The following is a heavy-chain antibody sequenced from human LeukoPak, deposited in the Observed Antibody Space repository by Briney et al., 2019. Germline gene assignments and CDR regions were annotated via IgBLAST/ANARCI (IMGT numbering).Heavy chain of an antibody. CDR3: AREDRISRTFDY. Sequence: TSETLSLTCTVSGGSISSGDYYWSWIRQPPGKGLEWIGYIYYSGSTYYNPSLKSRVTISVDTSKNQFSLKLSSVTAADTAVYYCAREDRISRTFDYWGQGTLVTVSS. J-gene: IGHJ4*02. CDR2: IYYSGST. D-gene: IGHD2/OR15-2a*01. V-gene: IGHV4-30-4*01. CDR1: GGSISSGDYY.